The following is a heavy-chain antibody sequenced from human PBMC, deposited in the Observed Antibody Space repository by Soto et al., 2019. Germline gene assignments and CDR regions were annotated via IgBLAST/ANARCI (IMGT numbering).Heavy chain of an antibody. Sequence: GASVKVSCKASGYTFTSYGISWVRQAPGQGLEWMGWISAYNGNTNYAQKLQGRVTMTTDTSTSTAYMELRSLRSDDTAVYYCARDPGLGQQLLRWYNWFDPWGQGTLVTVSS. CDR3: ARDPGLGQQLLRWYNWFDP. V-gene: IGHV1-18*01. CDR2: ISAYNGNT. J-gene: IGHJ5*02. CDR1: GYTFTSYG. D-gene: IGHD6-13*01.